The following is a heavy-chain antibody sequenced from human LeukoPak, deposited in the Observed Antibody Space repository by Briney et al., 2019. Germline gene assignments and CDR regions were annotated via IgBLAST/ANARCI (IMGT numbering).Heavy chain of an antibody. CDR2: INWNGGST. D-gene: IGHD3-10*01. Sequence: PGGSLRLSCAVSGITFDAFAMSWVRQAPGKGLEWVSGINWNGGSTGYADSVKGRFTISRDNAKDSLYLQMNSLRAEDTALYYCARGGYGSGSSGYWGQGTLVTVSS. J-gene: IGHJ4*02. CDR3: ARGGYGSGSSGY. CDR1: GITFDAFA. V-gene: IGHV3-20*04.